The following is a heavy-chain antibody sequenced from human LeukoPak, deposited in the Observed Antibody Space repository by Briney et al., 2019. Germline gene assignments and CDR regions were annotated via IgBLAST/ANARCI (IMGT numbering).Heavy chain of an antibody. D-gene: IGHD3-3*01. J-gene: IGHJ3*02. CDR3: ARGSRFGVVGRDAFDI. CDR2: ISISSNYI. Sequence: GGSLRLSCAASGFTFSRYSMNGVRQAPGKGLEWVSSISISSNYIYYADSVKGRFTISRDNAKNSLYLQVNSLRAEDTAVYYCARGSRFGVVGRDAFDIWGQGTVVTVSS. CDR1: GFTFSRYS. V-gene: IGHV3-21*01.